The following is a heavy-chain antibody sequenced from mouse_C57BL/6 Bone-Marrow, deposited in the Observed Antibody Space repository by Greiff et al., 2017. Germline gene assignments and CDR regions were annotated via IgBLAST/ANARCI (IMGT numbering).Heavy chain of an antibody. D-gene: IGHD3-3*01. CDR3: ARSRDDAMDY. J-gene: IGHJ4*01. CDR2: IYPGGGYT. V-gene: IGHV1-63*01. CDR1: GYTFTNYW. Sequence: QVQLKESGAELVRPGTSVKMSCKASGYTFTNYWTGWAKQRPGHGLEWIGDIYPGGGYTNYNEKFKGKATLTADKSSSTAYMQFSSLTSEDSAIYYCARSRDDAMDYWGQGTSVTVSS.